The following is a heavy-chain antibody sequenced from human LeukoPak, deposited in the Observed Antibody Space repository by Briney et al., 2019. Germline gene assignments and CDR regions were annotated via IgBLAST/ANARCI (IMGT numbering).Heavy chain of an antibody. CDR1: GFTFSSYW. CDR3: ARDGGWLQFDY. V-gene: IGHV3-7*01. J-gene: IGHJ4*02. D-gene: IGHD5-24*01. CDR2: IKEDGGVK. Sequence: PGGSLRLSCAASGFTFSSYWISWVRQAPGKGLEWVANIKEDGGVKYYLDSVKGRFTISRDNVKNSLYLQMNSLRAEDTAVYYCARDGGWLQFDYWGQGTLVTVS.